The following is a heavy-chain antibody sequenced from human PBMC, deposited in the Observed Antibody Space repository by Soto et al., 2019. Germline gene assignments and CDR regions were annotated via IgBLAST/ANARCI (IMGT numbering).Heavy chain of an antibody. CDR1: GYTFTSYA. J-gene: IGHJ4*02. CDR2: INAGNGNT. V-gene: IGHV1-3*01. Sequence: ASVKVSCKASGYTFTSYAMHWVRQAPGQRLEWMGWINAGNGNTKYSQKFQGRLTISRDTSATTAYMELNSLRSEDTAVYYCARGGLVISYYWGQGTLVTVSS. CDR3: ARGGLVISYY. D-gene: IGHD3-9*01.